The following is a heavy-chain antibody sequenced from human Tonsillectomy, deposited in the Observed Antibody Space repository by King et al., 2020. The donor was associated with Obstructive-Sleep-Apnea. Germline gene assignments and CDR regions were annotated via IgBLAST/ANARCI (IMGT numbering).Heavy chain of an antibody. Sequence: VQLVESGPEVKKPGDSLRISCKYSGYNFANYWISWVRQMPGKGLEWMGRIGPSDSYTKYRPSFEGHVTISVEKSISTAYLQWSSLKASDTAIYYCATSSVGSFNYWGQGTLVTVSP. V-gene: IGHV5-10-1*01. CDR3: ATSSVGSFNY. CDR2: IGPSDSYT. CDR1: GYNFANYW. J-gene: IGHJ4*02. D-gene: IGHD1-26*01.